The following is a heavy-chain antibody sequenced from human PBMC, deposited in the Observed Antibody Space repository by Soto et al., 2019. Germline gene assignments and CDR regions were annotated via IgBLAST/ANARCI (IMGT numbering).Heavy chain of an antibody. J-gene: IGHJ6*02. V-gene: IGHV3-13*05. CDR1: GFTFSNFD. CDR2: IGAARDP. CDR3: ARAYTGRLPRRADYYYAMDV. D-gene: IGHD2-2*02. Sequence: GGSLRLSCATSGFTFSNFDMHWVRQVPGKGLEWVSAIGAARDPYYLGSVKGRFTISRENAKNSVCLQMTDLRAGDSAVYYCARAYTGRLPRRADYYYAMDVWGQGTTVTVSS.